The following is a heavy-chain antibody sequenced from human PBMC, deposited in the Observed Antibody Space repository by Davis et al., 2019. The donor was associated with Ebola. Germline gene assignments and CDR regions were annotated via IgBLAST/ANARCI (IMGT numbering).Heavy chain of an antibody. Sequence: ESLKISCAASGFTFYNYAMTWVRQAPGKGLEWLSTVSGGGGTTFYADSARGRFTISRDNSENTLFLQMNNLRAEDTAVYYCARVYATVTTPQFMDVWGKGTTVTVSS. CDR2: VSGGGGTT. CDR1: GFTFYNYA. CDR3: ARVYATVTTPQFMDV. D-gene: IGHD4-17*01. V-gene: IGHV3-23*01. J-gene: IGHJ6*03.